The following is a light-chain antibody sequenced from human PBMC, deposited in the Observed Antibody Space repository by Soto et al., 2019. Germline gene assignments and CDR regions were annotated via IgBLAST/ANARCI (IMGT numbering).Light chain of an antibody. Sequence: DIQMTQSPSTLSASVGDRVTITCRASESISRWLAWYLQKPGKAPKLLLNKASNLQSGVPSRFSGSGSGTEFTLTISSLQPDDFATYYCQQYDSNPITFGGGTKVEI. CDR3: QQYDSNPIT. J-gene: IGKJ4*01. V-gene: IGKV1-5*03. CDR1: ESISRW. CDR2: KAS.